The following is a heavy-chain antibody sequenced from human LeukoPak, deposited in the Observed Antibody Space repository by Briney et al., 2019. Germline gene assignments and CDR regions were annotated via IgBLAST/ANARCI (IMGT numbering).Heavy chain of an antibody. Sequence: GASVKVSCKASGYTFTSYGISWVRQAPGQELEWMGRIISVLDITNYAQKFQGRVTITADTSTNTAYMQLSSLRSEDTAVYYCARVAYPSQSPPEHWGQGTLVTVSS. D-gene: IGHD3-16*01. V-gene: IGHV1-69*04. CDR2: IISVLDIT. CDR1: GYTFTSYG. J-gene: IGHJ4*02. CDR3: ARVAYPSQSPPEH.